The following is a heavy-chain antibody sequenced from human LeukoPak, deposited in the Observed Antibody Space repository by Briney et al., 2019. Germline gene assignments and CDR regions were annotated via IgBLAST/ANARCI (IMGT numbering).Heavy chain of an antibody. CDR1: GFTFSSYW. V-gene: IGHV3-7*01. Sequence: PGGSLRLSCAASGFTFSSYWMSWVRQAPGKGLEGVANIKQDGSEKYYVDSVKGRFTISRDNAKNSLYLQMNSLRAEDTAVYYCARDPRLNYDILTGHFDYWGQGTLVTVSS. CDR2: IKQDGSEK. J-gene: IGHJ4*02. D-gene: IGHD3-9*01. CDR3: ARDPRLNYDILTGHFDY.